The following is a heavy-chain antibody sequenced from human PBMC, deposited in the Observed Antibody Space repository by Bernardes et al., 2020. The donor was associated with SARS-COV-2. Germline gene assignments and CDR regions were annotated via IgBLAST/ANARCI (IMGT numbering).Heavy chain of an antibody. CDR1: GGSFSGYN. J-gene: IGHJ4*02. V-gene: IGHV4-34*01. CDR2: INHSGST. D-gene: IGHD6-25*01. Sequence: LSLTCAVYGGSFSGYNWSWIRQSPGKGLEWIGQINHSGSTNYNPSLKSRVTISVDTSKNQFSLKLSSVTAADTAVYYCARGVPGFWGQGSLVTVSS. CDR3: ARGVPGF.